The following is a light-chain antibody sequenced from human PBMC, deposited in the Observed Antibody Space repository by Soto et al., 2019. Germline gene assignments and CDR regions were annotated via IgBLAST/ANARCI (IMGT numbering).Light chain of an antibody. CDR2: WAA. V-gene: IGKV4-1*01. CDR1: QSVLYSTNNKNY. Sequence: DIVMTQSPDSLAVSLGERATINCKSSQSVLYSTNNKNYLAWYQQKPGQPPKLLIYWAATRESGVPDRFSVSGSGTDFTLTISSLQAEDLAVYYCQQYYITPLTFGGGTKVEIK. J-gene: IGKJ4*01. CDR3: QQYYITPLT.